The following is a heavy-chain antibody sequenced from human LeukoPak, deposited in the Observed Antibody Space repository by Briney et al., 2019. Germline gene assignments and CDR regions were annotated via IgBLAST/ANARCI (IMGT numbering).Heavy chain of an antibody. CDR3: AREPLWPLQYMDV. V-gene: IGHV1-69*04. CDR2: IIPILGIA. Sequence: ASVKVSCKASGGTFSSYAISWVRQAPGQGLEWMGRIIPILGIANYAQKFQGRVTITADKSTSTAYMELSSLTSDDTAVYYCAREPLWPLQYMDVWGKGTTVTVSS. CDR1: GGTFSSYA. J-gene: IGHJ6*03.